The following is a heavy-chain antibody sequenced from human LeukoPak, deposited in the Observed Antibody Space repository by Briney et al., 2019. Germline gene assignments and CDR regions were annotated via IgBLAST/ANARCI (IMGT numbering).Heavy chain of an antibody. J-gene: IGHJ4*02. V-gene: IGHV3-21*01. D-gene: IGHD6-19*01. Sequence: GGSLRLSCAASGFTFSSYSMNWVRQAPGKGLEWVSYISSSSSYIYYADSVKDRFTISRDNAKNSLHLQMNSLRAEDTAVYYCARTFISSGWYPAGYWGQGTLVTVSS. CDR2: ISSSSSYI. CDR3: ARTFISSGWYPAGY. CDR1: GFTFSSYS.